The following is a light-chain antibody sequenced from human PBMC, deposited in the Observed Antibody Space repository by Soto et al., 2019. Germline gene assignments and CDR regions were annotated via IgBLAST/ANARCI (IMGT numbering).Light chain of an antibody. J-gene: IGLJ1*01. V-gene: IGLV2-8*01. CDR3: SSYAGSKGV. CDR1: SSDVGGYNY. CDR2: EVS. Sequence: QSVLTQPPSASGSPGQSVTISCTGTSSDVGGYNYVSWYQQHPGKAPKLMIYEVSKRPSGVPDRFSGSKSGNPASLTVSGLPAEDEADYYCSSYAGSKGVFGTGTKVTVL.